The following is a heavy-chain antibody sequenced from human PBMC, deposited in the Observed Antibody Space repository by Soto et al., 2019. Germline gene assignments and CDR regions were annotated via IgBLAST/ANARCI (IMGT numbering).Heavy chain of an antibody. CDR1: GDSVASATAT. J-gene: IGHJ2*01. D-gene: IGHD6-19*01. Sequence: QVQLQQSGPGLVKPSQTLSLICTISGDSVASATATWSWIRLSPSRGLEWLGRTYYRSKWYNDYAVSVQSRLATPPETSKNQLSLQLCSVAPEDTAVYFCARDGSGFHWYFDLWGRGTLVTVSS. CDR3: ARDGSGFHWYFDL. V-gene: IGHV6-1*01. CDR2: TYYRSKWYN.